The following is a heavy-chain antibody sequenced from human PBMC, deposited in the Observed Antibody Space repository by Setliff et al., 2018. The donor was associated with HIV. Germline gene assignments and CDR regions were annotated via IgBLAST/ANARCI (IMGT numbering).Heavy chain of an antibody. D-gene: IGHD6-19*01. CDR2: IYNSGGT. Sequence: PSETLSLTCTVSGGSISTGGYYWSWIRQHPGKGLEWIGYIYNSGGTYYNPSLKSRITMSIDTSKNQFSLKLDSVTAADTAVYYCARVPGYSSGTSYMDVWGKGTTVTVSS. J-gene: IGHJ6*03. CDR3: ARVPGYSSGTSYMDV. V-gene: IGHV4-31*03. CDR1: GGSISTGGYY.